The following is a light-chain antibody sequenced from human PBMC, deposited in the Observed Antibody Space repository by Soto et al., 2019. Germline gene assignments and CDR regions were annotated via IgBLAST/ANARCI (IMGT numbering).Light chain of an antibody. V-gene: IGLV1-44*01. CDR2: GNN. CDR3: AAWDSSLNAHLL. CDR1: SSNIGINP. J-gene: IGLJ2*01. Sequence: QSVLTQPPSVSGTPGQRVTISCSGSSSNIGINPVNRYQQLPGTAPTLLIYGNNQRPSGVPDRFSGSKSGTSASLAISALQSEDEADYYCAAWDSSLNAHLLFGGGTKLTVL.